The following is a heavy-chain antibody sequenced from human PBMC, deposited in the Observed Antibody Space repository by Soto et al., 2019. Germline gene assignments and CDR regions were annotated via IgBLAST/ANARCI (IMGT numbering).Heavy chain of an antibody. J-gene: IGHJ6*02. V-gene: IGHV5-51*01. CDR1: GYSFTSYW. CDR3: ARLPGYCSGGSCYSGVYNYYGMDV. CDR2: IYPGDSDT. D-gene: IGHD2-15*01. Sequence: GESLKISCKGSGYSFTSYWIGWVRQMPGKGLEWMGIIYPGDSDTRYSPSFQGQVTISADKSISTAYLQWSSLKASDTAMYYCARLPGYCSGGSCYSGVYNYYGMDVWGQGTTVTVSS.